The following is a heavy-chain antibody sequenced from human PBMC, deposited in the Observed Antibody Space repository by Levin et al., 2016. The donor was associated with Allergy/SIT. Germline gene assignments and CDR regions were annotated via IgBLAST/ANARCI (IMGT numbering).Heavy chain of an antibody. D-gene: IGHD6-19*01. CDR3: AKRGSAWYFEDY. J-gene: IGHJ4*02. CDR1: GFTFSNYA. CDR2: IGSTT. Sequence: GESLKISCATSGFTFSNYAMGWVRQAPGKGLEWVSAIGSTTLYADSVKGRFTISRDNAKNTLYLEMNSLRAEDTAVYYCAKRGSAWYFEDYWGQGTLVTVSS. V-gene: IGHV3-23*01.